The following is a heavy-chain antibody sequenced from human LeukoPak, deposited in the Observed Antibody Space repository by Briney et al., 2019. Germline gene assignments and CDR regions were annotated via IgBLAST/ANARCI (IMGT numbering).Heavy chain of an antibody. Sequence: PGGSPRLTCAASGFTFSSYAMSWVRQAPGKGLEWVSAISDSGGNTYYADSVKGRFTISRDNSKNTLYLQMNSLRAEDTAVYYCAKDIDIMVALLLPFDIWGQGTMVTVSS. D-gene: IGHD2-15*01. CDR3: AKDIDIMVALLLPFDI. J-gene: IGHJ3*02. CDR1: GFTFSSYA. V-gene: IGHV3-23*01. CDR2: ISDSGGNT.